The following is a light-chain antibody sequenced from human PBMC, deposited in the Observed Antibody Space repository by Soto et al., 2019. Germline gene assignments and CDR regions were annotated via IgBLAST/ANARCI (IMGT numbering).Light chain of an antibody. J-gene: IGKJ4*01. CDR3: QQRSNWLT. CDR2: DAS. V-gene: IGKV3-11*01. Sequence: EIVLTQSPATLSLSPGERATLSCRASQSVSSYLAWYQHKPGQAPRLLIYDASNRATGIPARFSGSWSGTDFTLTISSLEPEDFAVYYCQQRSNWLTFGGGTKVDIK. CDR1: QSVSSY.